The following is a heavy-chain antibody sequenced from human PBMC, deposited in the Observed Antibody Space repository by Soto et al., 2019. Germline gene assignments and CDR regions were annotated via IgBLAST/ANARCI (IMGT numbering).Heavy chain of an antibody. CDR3: AKARYYDSTGYLYYFDY. CDR2: ITGSGDYT. Sequence: LRLSCAASGFTFSNYAMSWVRQAPGKGLEWVSSITGSGDYTYYADSVKGRFTISRGNSKNTLYLQMNSLRAEDTAVYYCAKARYYDSTGYLYYFDYWGQGTLVTVSS. D-gene: IGHD3-22*01. CDR1: GFTFSNYA. V-gene: IGHV3-23*01. J-gene: IGHJ4*02.